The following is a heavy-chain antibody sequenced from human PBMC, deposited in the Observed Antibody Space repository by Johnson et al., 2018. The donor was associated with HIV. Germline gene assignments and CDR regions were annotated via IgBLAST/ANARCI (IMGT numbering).Heavy chain of an antibody. CDR3: ARECRDRFTRGSVEV. J-gene: IGHJ3*01. CDR2: IGSADDT. Sequence: VQLVASGGGVVRPGGSLRLSCAASGLTFDDYGMSWVRQAPGKGLEWVSVIGSADDTNYAGSVKGRFTLSRENAKNTLYLKMNSLRAEDAAVYYCARECRDRFTRGSVEVWGQGTVGTVVS. V-gene: IGHV3-20*04. D-gene: IGHD1-14*01. CDR1: GLTFDDYG.